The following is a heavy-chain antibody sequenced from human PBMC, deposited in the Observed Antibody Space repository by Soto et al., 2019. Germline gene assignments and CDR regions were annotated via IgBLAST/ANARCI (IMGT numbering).Heavy chain of an antibody. Sequence: PSPTLSLTCAISGDIVSSNNAAWNWIRQSPSRGLEWLGRTYYRSKWYNDYAVSVKSRIAINPDTSKNQFSLQLNSVTPEDTAVYYCARGSSSSVAFDIWAKGQWSPSPQ. J-gene: IGHJ3*02. CDR1: GDIVSSNNAA. CDR3: ARGSSSSVAFDI. D-gene: IGHD6-6*01. V-gene: IGHV6-1*01. CDR2: TYYRSKWYN.